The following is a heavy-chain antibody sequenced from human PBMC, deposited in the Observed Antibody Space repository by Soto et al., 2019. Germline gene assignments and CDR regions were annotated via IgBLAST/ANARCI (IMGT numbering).Heavy chain of an antibody. V-gene: IGHV4-31*03. CDR2: IFHSGST. CDR3: ARGGDSDNYFAP. Sequence: QVQLQESGPGLVKPSQTLSLTCTVSGGSLTSGGYYWSWIRQHPGMGLEWIAHIFHSGSTHHNPSLKSRVTISVATSKHQFSLTLTSVTAADTAVYYCARGGDSDNYFAPWGQGTLVAFSA. J-gene: IGHJ5*02. CDR1: GGSLTSGGYY. D-gene: IGHD2-21*02.